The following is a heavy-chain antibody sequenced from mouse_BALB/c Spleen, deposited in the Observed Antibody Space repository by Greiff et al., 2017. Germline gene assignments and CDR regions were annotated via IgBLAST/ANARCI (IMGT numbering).Heavy chain of an antibody. CDR3: ARDDGNYGYFDV. J-gene: IGHJ1*01. CDR2: ISSGSSTI. CDR1: GFTFSSFG. D-gene: IGHD2-3*01. Sequence: EVHLVESGGGLVQPGGSRKLSCAASGFTFSSFGMHWVRQAPEKGLEWVAYISSGSSTIYYADTVKGRFTISRDNPKNTLFLQMTSLRSEDTAMYYCARDDGNYGYFDVWGAGTTVTVSS. V-gene: IGHV5-17*02.